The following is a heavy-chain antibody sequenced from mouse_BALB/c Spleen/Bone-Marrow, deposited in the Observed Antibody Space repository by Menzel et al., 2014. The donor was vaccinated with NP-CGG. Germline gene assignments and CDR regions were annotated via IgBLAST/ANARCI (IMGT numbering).Heavy chain of an antibody. CDR3: ARWGSSRTMDY. J-gene: IGHJ4*01. CDR1: GYTFSTYW. Sequence: QVQLQQSGAELMKPGASVKISCKATGYTFSTYWIEWVKQRPGHGLEWIGEVLPGSGSTNYNEKFKGKATFTADTSSNTAYIQLSSLTSEDSAVYCCARWGSSRTMDYWGQGTSVTVSS. D-gene: IGHD3-1*01. V-gene: IGHV1-9*01. CDR2: VLPGSGST.